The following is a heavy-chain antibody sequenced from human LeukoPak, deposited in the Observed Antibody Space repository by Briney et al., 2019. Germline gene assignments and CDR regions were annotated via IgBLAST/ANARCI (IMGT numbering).Heavy chain of an antibody. CDR3: ARAYYHASGGAFGMDI. Sequence: GRSLRLSCAASGFTFSSYGMHWVRQAPGEGLEWVALIWFDGNKKDYVDSVKGRFTISRDNSKKTLYLQMNSLRAEDTALYYCARAYYHASGGAFGMDIWGQGTTVTVSS. CDR2: IWFDGNKK. V-gene: IGHV3-33*01. D-gene: IGHD3-10*01. CDR1: GFTFSSYG. J-gene: IGHJ6*02.